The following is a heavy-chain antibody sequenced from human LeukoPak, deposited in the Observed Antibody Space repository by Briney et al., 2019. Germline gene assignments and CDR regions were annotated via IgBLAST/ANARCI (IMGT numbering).Heavy chain of an antibody. CDR2: IYYTGST. CDR3: ARYDGYDLAFDY. Sequence: PSETLSLTCTVSGGSISSYNWSWIRPPPRQGLECIGYIYYTGSTNYNPSLKSRVTISVDTSKNQFSLKLSSVTAADTAVYYCARYDGYDLAFDYWGEGTLVTVSS. D-gene: IGHD5-12*01. J-gene: IGHJ4*02. V-gene: IGHV4-59*01. CDR1: GGSISSYN.